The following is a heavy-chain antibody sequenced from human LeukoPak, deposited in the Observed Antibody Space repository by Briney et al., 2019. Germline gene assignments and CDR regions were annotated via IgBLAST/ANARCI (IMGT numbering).Heavy chain of an antibody. CDR3: AKGSSGYFVDL. CDR2: ISNDGGCT. J-gene: IGHJ5*02. D-gene: IGHD3-22*01. CDR1: GFIFNNYG. Sequence: PGGSLRLSCAASGFIFNNYGLICVRHAPGKGREWVSVISNDGGCTNYADFVKGRFTISRDNSKNTLFLQMNSLRAEDTALYYCAKGSSGYFVDLWGQGTLVTVSS. V-gene: IGHV3-23*01.